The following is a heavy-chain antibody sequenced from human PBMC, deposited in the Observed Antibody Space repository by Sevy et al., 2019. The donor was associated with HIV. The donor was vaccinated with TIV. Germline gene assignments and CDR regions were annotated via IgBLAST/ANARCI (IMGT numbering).Heavy chain of an antibody. CDR2: IKQDGSEK. J-gene: IGHJ6*02. V-gene: IGHV3-7*01. CDR3: ARGASVGASGYYYYYYGMDV. CDR1: GFTFSSYW. D-gene: IGHD3-3*01. Sequence: GGSLRLSCAASGFTFSSYWMSWVRQAPGKGLEWVANIKQDGSEKYYVDSVKGRFTISRDNAKNSLYLQMNSLRAEDTAVYYCARGASVGASGYYYYYYGMDVWGQGTTVTVSS.